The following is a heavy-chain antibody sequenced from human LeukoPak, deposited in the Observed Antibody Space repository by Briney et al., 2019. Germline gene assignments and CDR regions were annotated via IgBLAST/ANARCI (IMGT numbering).Heavy chain of an antibody. J-gene: IGHJ4*02. Sequence: SETLSLTCAVYGGSFSGYYWSWIRQPPGKGLEWIGEINHSGSTNYNPSLKSRVTISVDTSKNQFSLKLSPVTAADTAVYYCARGNIVVVPAAIRGSYYFDYWGQGTLVTVSS. CDR3: ARGNIVVVPAAIRGSYYFDY. V-gene: IGHV4-34*01. CDR1: GGSFSGYY. CDR2: INHSGST. D-gene: IGHD2-2*01.